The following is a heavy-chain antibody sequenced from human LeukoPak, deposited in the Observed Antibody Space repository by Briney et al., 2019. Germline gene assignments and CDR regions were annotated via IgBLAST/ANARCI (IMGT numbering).Heavy chain of an antibody. Sequence: ASVKVSCKASGYTFTDYYMHWVRQAPGQGLEWMGRINANSGGTKYAQQFQGRVTMTRDTSITTAYMELSRLRSDDTAVYYCARDSGITGTTGAIDYWGQGTLVTVSS. V-gene: IGHV1-2*06. CDR3: ARDSGITGTTGAIDY. J-gene: IGHJ4*02. CDR2: INANSGGT. CDR1: GYTFTDYY. D-gene: IGHD1-20*01.